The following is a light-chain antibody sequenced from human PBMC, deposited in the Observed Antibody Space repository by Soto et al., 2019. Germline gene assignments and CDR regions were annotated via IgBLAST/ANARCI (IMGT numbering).Light chain of an antibody. V-gene: IGKV3-15*01. J-gene: IGKJ1*01. CDR1: QSVSNN. CDR3: QQYNNWPPWT. Sequence: ILMTQSPATLSVSPGERATLSCRASQSVSNNLAWYQQKPGQAPRLLIYDASTRAPGIPARFSCSGSGTEFTLTISGLQSEDFAVYYCQQYNNWPPWTFGQGTKVEIK. CDR2: DAS.